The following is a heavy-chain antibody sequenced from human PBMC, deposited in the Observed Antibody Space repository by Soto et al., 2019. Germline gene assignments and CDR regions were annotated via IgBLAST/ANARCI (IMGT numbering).Heavy chain of an antibody. V-gene: IGHV5-51*01. J-gene: IGHJ4*02. D-gene: IGHD3-22*01. Sequence: PGESLKISCKGSGYSFTSYWIGWVRQMPGKGLEWMGIIYPGDSDTRYSPSFQGQVTISADKSISTAYLQWSSLKASDTAMYYCARPGPDSSGYSGFDYWGQGTLVTVSS. CDR1: GYSFTSYW. CDR2: IYPGDSDT. CDR3: ARPGPDSSGYSGFDY.